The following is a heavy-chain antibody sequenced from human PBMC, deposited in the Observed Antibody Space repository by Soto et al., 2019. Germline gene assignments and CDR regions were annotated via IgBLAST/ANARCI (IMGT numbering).Heavy chain of an antibody. Sequence: GGSLRPSRTASXFTFGDDAISLFPQAPGKGLEWVGFIRSKAYGGTTEYAASVKGRFTISRDDSKSIAYLQMNSLKTEDTAVYYCTRDRRYSYGPENYWGQGTLVTVSS. J-gene: IGHJ4*02. CDR1: XFTFGDDA. V-gene: IGHV3-49*03. CDR3: TRDRRYSYGPENY. D-gene: IGHD5-18*01. CDR2: IRSKAYGGTT.